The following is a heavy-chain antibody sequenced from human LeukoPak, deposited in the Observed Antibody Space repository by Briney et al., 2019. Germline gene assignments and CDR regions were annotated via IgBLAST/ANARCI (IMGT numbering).Heavy chain of an antibody. V-gene: IGHV3-48*04. D-gene: IGHD5-12*01. Sequence: GGSLRLSCAASGLTFSSYAMSWVRQAPGKGLEWVSYISSSGSTIYYADSVKGRFTISRDNAKNSLYLQMNSLRPEDTALYYCATNGGGDSGYGNFDYWGQGTLVTVSS. CDR3: ATNGGGDSGYGNFDY. CDR2: ISSSGSTI. CDR1: GLTFSSYA. J-gene: IGHJ4*02.